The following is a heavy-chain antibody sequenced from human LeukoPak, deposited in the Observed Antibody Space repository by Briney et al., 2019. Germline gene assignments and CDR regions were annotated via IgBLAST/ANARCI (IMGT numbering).Heavy chain of an antibody. CDR2: ISHDRSNK. CDR1: GFTLSNYD. D-gene: IGHD3-3*01. J-gene: IGHJ6*02. V-gene: IGHV3-30*18. CDR3: AKNRATYYDFWSGSQDV. Sequence: RTGGSLRLSCAASGFTLSNYDINWVRQAPGKGLEWVAVISHDRSNKFYADSVKGRFTISRDISKNTLYLQMNSLRAEDTAVYYCAKNRATYYDFWSGSQDVWGQGTTVTVSS.